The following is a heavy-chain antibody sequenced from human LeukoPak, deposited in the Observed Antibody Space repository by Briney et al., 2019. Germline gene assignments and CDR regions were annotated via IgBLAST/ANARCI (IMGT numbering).Heavy chain of an antibody. J-gene: IGHJ4*02. CDR3: ARVGPTGTAFDY. Sequence: SGGSLRLSCAASGFTFSSYGMHWVRQAPGKGLEWVAVISYDGSNKYYADSVKGRFTISRDNSKNTLYLQMNSLRAEDTAVYYCARVGPTGTAFDYWGQGTLVTVSS. CDR1: GFTFSSYG. CDR2: ISYDGSNK. V-gene: IGHV3-30*03. D-gene: IGHD1-1*01.